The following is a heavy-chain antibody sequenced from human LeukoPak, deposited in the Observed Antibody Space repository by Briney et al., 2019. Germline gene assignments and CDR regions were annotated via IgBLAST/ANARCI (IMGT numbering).Heavy chain of an antibody. CDR1: GFTVSSNY. D-gene: IGHD2-2*01. CDR2: IYSGGST. J-gene: IGHJ6*02. CDR3: ARGPAANYYGMDV. Sequence: PGGSLRLSCAASGFTVSSNYMSWVRQAPGKGLEWVSVIYSGGSTYYADSVKGRFTISRDNSKNTLYLQMNSLRAEDTAVYYCARGPAANYYGMDVWGQGTTVTVSS. V-gene: IGHV3-53*01.